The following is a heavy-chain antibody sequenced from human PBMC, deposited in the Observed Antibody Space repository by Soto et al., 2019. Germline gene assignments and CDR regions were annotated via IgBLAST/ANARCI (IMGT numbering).Heavy chain of an antibody. CDR2: INPNSGGT. CDR3: ARGGIVVVPAHNLFDY. D-gene: IGHD2-2*01. V-gene: IGHV1-2*04. CDR1: GYTFTGYY. Sequence: ASVKVSCKASGYTFTGYYMHWVRQAPGQGLEWMGWINPNSGGTNYAQKFQGWVTMTRDTSISTACMELSRLRSDDTAVYYCARGGIVVVPAHNLFDYWGQGTLVTVSS. J-gene: IGHJ4*02.